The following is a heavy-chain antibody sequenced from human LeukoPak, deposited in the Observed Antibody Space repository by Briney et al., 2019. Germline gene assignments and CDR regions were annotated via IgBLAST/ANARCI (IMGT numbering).Heavy chain of an antibody. Sequence: PGGSLRLSCAASGFTFSSYSMNWVRQAPGKGLEWVSSISSSSSYIYYAGSVKGRFTISRDNAKNSLYLQMNSLRAEDTAVYYCARGTVVPAYWGQGTLVTVS. V-gene: IGHV3-21*01. J-gene: IGHJ4*02. CDR3: ARGTVVPAY. CDR2: ISSSSSYI. D-gene: IGHD2-15*01. CDR1: GFTFSSYS.